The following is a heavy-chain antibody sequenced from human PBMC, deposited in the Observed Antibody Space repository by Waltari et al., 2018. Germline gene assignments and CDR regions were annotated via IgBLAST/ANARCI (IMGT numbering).Heavy chain of an antibody. CDR3: ARGELLYYYYGMDV. V-gene: IGHV1-2*02. J-gene: IGHJ6*02. D-gene: IGHD1-26*01. CDR1: GYTFTDYS. CDR2: INPNSGGT. Sequence: QVQLVQSGAEVKKPGASVKVSCKASGYTFTDYSMHWVRQAPGQGFEWMGWINPNSGGTNYAQKFQGRVTMTRDTSISTAYMELSRLRSDDTAVYYCARGELLYYYYGMDVWGQGTTVTVSS.